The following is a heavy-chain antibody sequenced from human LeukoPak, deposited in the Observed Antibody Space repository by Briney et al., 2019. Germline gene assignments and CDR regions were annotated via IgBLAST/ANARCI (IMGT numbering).Heavy chain of an antibody. CDR3: ARGVFGIAVAGYYFDY. CDR1: GGSFSGYY. D-gene: IGHD6-19*01. J-gene: IGHJ4*02. CDR2: INHSGST. Sequence: SETLSLTCAVYGGSFSGYYWSWIRQPPGKGLEWIGEINHSGSTNYNPSLKSRVTISVDTSKNQFSLKLSSVTAADTAVYYCARGVFGIAVAGYYFDYWGQGTLVTVSS. V-gene: IGHV4-34*01.